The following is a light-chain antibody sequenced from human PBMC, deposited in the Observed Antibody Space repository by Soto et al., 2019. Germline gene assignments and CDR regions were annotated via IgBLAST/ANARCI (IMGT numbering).Light chain of an antibody. CDR2: GAS. CDR1: QSVSNNY. CDR3: QQYGSSGT. V-gene: IGKV3-20*01. Sequence: VMTQSPSTLSVSPVEGSTLSFRASQSVSNNYLAWYQQKPGQAPRLLIYGASNRATGIPDRFSGSGSGTDFTLTISRLEPEDFAVYYCQQYGSSGTFGQGTKVDIK. J-gene: IGKJ1*01.